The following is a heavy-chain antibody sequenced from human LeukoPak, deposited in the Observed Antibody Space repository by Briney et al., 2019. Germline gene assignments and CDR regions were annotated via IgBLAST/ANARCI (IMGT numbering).Heavy chain of an antibody. Sequence: SETLSLTCTVSGGSISTSNYYWGWIRQPPGKGLEWIGNIFYSGSTYYGPSLKSRLTISVDTSKNQFSLKLTSVTAADTAVYYCARPDYYYYYMDVWGKGTTVTISS. CDR3: ARPDYYYYYMDV. CDR1: GGSISTSNYY. CDR2: IFYSGST. J-gene: IGHJ6*03. V-gene: IGHV4-39*01.